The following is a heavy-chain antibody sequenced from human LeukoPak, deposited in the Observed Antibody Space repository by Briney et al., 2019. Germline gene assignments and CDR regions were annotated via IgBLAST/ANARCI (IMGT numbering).Heavy chain of an antibody. J-gene: IGHJ4*02. CDR2: IYYSGST. CDR3: ARRVRDYVWGSYRYDQFDY. V-gene: IGHV4-39*01. Sequence: PSETLSLTCTVSGGSISSSSYYWGWIRQPPGKGLEWIGSIYYSGSTYYNPSLKSRVTISVDTSKNQFSLKLSSVTAVDTAVYYCARRVRDYVWGSYRYDQFDYWGQGTLVTVSS. D-gene: IGHD3-16*02. CDR1: GGSISSSSYY.